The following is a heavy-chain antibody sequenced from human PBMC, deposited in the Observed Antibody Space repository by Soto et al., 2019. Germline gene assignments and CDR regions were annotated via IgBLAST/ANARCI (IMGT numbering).Heavy chain of an antibody. CDR3: ARKLGYCSGGSCYAPLYYYYGMDV. CDR2: IIPIFGTA. D-gene: IGHD2-15*01. Sequence: QVQLVQSGAEVQKPGSSVKVSCKASGGTFSSYAISWVRQAPGQGLEWMGGIIPIFGTANYAQKFQGRVTITADESTSTAYMELSSLRSEDTAVYYCARKLGYCSGGSCYAPLYYYYGMDVWGQGTTVTVSS. V-gene: IGHV1-69*01. J-gene: IGHJ6*02. CDR1: GGTFSSYA.